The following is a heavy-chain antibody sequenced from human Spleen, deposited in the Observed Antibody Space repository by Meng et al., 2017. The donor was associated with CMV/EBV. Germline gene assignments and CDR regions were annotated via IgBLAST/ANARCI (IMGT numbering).Heavy chain of an antibody. D-gene: IGHD4-23*01. CDR3: ARCYGGNLPPDY. V-gene: IGHV3-20*04. J-gene: IGHJ4*02. CDR2: INWNGGST. Sequence: SCAASGFIFDDYGMSWVRQTPGRGLEWVSGINWNGGSTGYADSVRGRFTISRDNAKNSLYLQMNSLRAEDTALYYCARCYGGNLPPDYWGQGTLVTVSS. CDR1: GFIFDDYG.